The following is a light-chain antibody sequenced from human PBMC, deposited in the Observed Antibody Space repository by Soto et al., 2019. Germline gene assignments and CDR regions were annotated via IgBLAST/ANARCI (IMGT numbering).Light chain of an antibody. CDR3: QQYDNLPFT. J-gene: IGKJ3*01. CDR1: QDINKY. V-gene: IGKV1-33*01. Sequence: DIQMTQSPSSLSASVGDRVTITCQARQDINKYLNWYQQKVGKAPKLLIDDASNLETGVPSRFSGSGSGTDFTFTISSLQPEDIATYYCQQYDNLPFTFGPGTKVDIK. CDR2: DAS.